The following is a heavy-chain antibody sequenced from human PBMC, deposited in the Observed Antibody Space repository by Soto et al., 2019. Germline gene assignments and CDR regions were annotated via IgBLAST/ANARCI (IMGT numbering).Heavy chain of an antibody. CDR2: IYPSDSDT. CDR3: ARKYSGSYYDYFDY. D-gene: IGHD1-26*01. V-gene: IGHV5-51*01. J-gene: IGHJ4*02. CDR1: GYHFTNYW. Sequence: GESLKISCKGSGYHFTNYWIGWVRQMPGKGLEWMGFIYPSDSDTRYSPSFQGQVTISADKSISTAYLQWSSLKASDTAMYYCARKYSGSYYDYFDYWGQGTMVTVSS.